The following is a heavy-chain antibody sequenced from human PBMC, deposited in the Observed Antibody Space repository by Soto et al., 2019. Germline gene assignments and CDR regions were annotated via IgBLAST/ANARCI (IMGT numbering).Heavy chain of an antibody. J-gene: IGHJ4*02. D-gene: IGHD2-15*01. CDR3: VRDPVGVDSTFYFDS. CDR2: ISGDGSAT. V-gene: IGHV3-23*01. CDR1: GFRFWTYS. Sequence: EVKLLESGGGLVQPGESLRLSCAASGFRFWTYSMSWVRQAPGKGLEWVSGISGDGSATSYADSLKGRFTVSRDNSKDTLFLQMNTLRVEDTAVYYCVRDPVGVDSTFYFDSWGQGTLVTVTS.